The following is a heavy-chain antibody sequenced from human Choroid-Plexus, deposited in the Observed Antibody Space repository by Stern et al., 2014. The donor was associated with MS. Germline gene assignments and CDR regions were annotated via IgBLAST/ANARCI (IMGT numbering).Heavy chain of an antibody. V-gene: IGHV3-30*18. CDR3: AKDRQYLTYFFDH. CDR1: GFTLGSCA. J-gene: IGHJ5*02. CDR2: VSYDGSNK. D-gene: IGHD2/OR15-2a*01. Sequence: DQLVESGGGVVQPGRPLRLSCVASGFTLGSCAMHWVSQAPGKGLEWVAGVSYDGSNKYYADSVKGRFTISRDNSQNTLYMQMSSLRPEDTAVYYCAKDRQYLTYFFDHWGQGSLVTVSS.